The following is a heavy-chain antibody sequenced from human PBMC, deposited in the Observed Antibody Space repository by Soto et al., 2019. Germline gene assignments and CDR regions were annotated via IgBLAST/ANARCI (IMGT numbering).Heavy chain of an antibody. V-gene: IGHV1-3*01. J-gene: IGHJ5*02. CDR1: GYSFTNYA. D-gene: IGHD3-16*02. Sequence: ASVKVSFKASGYSFTNYAMHWVRQAPGQRLEWMGWINAGNGNTKYSQKFQGRVTITRDTSASTAYMELSSLRSEDTAVYYCARGFPLWFDAWGQGTLVTVSS. CDR2: INAGNGNT. CDR3: ARGFPLWFDA.